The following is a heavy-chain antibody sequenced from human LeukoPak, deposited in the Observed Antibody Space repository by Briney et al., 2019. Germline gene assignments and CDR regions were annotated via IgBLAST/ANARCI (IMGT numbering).Heavy chain of an antibody. Sequence: GGSLRLSCAASGFTFNSYDMSWVRQAPGKGLEGVSGISSSGDRTYYADSVKGRFTISRDNSKNTLYLQMNSLRAEDTAVYYCARDLPKITIFGALHHWGQGTLVSVSS. CDR1: GFTFNSYD. V-gene: IGHV3-23*01. CDR2: ISSSGDRT. J-gene: IGHJ1*01. CDR3: ARDLPKITIFGALHH. D-gene: IGHD3-3*01.